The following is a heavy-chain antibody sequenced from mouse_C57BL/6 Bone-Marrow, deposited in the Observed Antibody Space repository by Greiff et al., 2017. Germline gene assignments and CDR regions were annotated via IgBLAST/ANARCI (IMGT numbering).Heavy chain of an antibody. D-gene: IGHD1-1*01. V-gene: IGHV1-50*01. CDR2: IDPSDSYT. Sequence: QVQLQQPGAELVKPGASVKLSCKASGYTFTSYWMQWVKQRPGQGLEWIGEIDPSDSYTNYNQKFKGKATLTVDTSSSTAYMQLSSLTSEDSAVYYCARSLYYGSIFYWYFDVWGTGTTVTVSS. J-gene: IGHJ1*03. CDR1: GYTFTSYW. CDR3: ARSLYYGSIFYWYFDV.